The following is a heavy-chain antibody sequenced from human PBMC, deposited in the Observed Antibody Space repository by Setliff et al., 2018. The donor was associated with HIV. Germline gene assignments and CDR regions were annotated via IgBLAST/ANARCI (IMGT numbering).Heavy chain of an antibody. D-gene: IGHD1-26*01. J-gene: IGHJ4*02. CDR1: GFTFSSYS. Sequence: GGSLRLSCATSGFTFSSYSMNWVRQAPGKGLEWVSYISSTGGTIYYADSVKGRFTISRDNAKNSLYLQMNSLRAEDTAVYYCARDKYRSGSYYDYFDYWGQGTLVTVSS. V-gene: IGHV3-48*04. CDR3: ARDKYRSGSYYDYFDY. CDR2: ISSTGGTI.